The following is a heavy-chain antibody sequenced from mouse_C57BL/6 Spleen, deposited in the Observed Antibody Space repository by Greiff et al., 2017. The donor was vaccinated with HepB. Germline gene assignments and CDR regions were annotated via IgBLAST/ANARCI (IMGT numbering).Heavy chain of an antibody. D-gene: IGHD2-4*01. V-gene: IGHV1-78*01. CDR2: IYPRDGST. CDR1: GYTFTDHT. J-gene: IGHJ3*01. Sequence: VQLQQSDAELVKPGASVKISCKVSGYTFTDHTIHWLKQRPEQGLEWIGYIYPRDGSTKYSEKYKVKATLTADKSSSTAYMQLNSLTSEDSAVYFCARGGDYDVGAYWGQGTLVTGSA. CDR3: ARGGDYDVGAY.